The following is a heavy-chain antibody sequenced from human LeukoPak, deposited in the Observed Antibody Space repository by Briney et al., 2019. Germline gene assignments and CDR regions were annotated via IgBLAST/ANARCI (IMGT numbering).Heavy chain of an antibody. Sequence: GGSLRLSCAASGFTFSSYGTHWVRQAPGKGLEWVAFIRYDGSNKYYADSVKGRFTISRDNSKNTLYLQMNSLRAEDTAVYYCAKVSSDSSSWYGNWYFDLWGRGTLVTVSS. D-gene: IGHD6-13*01. J-gene: IGHJ2*01. CDR3: AKVSSDSSSWYGNWYFDL. V-gene: IGHV3-30*02. CDR2: IRYDGSNK. CDR1: GFTFSSYG.